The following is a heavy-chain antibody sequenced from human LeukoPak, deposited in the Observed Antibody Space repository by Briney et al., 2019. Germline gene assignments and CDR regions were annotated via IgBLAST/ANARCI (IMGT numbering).Heavy chain of an antibody. CDR2: NNPNSGGT. Sequence: SLKVSCKAARYTFTGYYMHWLRQAAGQGLAWMGWNNPNSGGTNYAQKFQGRVTMTRDTSISTAYMELSRLTSDDTAVYYCARDPTIGGADVFDIWGQGTMVTVSS. CDR3: ARDPTIGGADVFDI. D-gene: IGHD3-10*01. V-gene: IGHV1-2*02. J-gene: IGHJ3*02. CDR1: RYTFTGYY.